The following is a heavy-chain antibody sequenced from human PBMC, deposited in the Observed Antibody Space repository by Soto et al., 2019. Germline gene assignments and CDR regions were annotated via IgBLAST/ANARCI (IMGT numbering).Heavy chain of an antibody. V-gene: IGHV3-33*01. Sequence: QVQLVESGGGVVQPWRSLRLSCAASGFTFSSYGMHWVRQAPGKGLEWVAVIWYDGSNKYYADSVKGRFTISRDNSKNTLYLQMNSLRAEDTAVYYCARALHCSSTSGRTFWYYGMDVWGHGTTVTVSS. CDR2: IWYDGSNK. CDR1: GFTFSSYG. D-gene: IGHD2-2*01. J-gene: IGHJ6*02. CDR3: ARALHCSSTSGRTFWYYGMDV.